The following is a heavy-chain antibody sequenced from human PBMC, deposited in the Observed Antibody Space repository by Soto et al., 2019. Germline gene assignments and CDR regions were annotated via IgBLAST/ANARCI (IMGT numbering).Heavy chain of an antibody. D-gene: IGHD6-19*01. J-gene: IGHJ4*02. CDR3: ARESQWLGDFDD. CDR1: GFTFSSYG. Sequence: PGGSLRLSCAASGFTFSSYGMHWVRQAPGKGLEWVAVIWYDGSNKYYADSVKGRFTISRDNSKNTLYLQMNSLRAEDTAVYYCARESQWLGDFDDWGQGTLVTVSS. CDR2: IWYDGSNK. V-gene: IGHV3-33*01.